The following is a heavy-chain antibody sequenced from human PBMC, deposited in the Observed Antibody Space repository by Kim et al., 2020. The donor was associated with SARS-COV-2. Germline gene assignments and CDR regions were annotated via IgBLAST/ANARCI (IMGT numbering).Heavy chain of an antibody. CDR3: AILTRLTDALDI. V-gene: IGHV3-74*01. Sequence: IYADSVKGRFTISRDNAKNTLYLQMNSLRAEDTAVYYCAILTRLTDALDILGQGTMVTVSS. J-gene: IGHJ3*02. D-gene: IGHD3-9*01.